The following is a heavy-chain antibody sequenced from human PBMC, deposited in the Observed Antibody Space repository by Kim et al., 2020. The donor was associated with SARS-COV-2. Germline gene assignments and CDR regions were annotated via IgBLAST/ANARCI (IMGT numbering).Heavy chain of an antibody. CDR3: ARDDYGDPFDY. J-gene: IGHJ4*02. V-gene: IGHV4-38-2*02. CDR2: IYHSGST. D-gene: IGHD4-17*01. Sequence: SETLSLTCTVSGYSISSGYYWGWIRQPQGKGLEWIGSIYHSGSTYYNPSLKSRVTISVDTSKNQFSLKLSSVTAADTAVYYCARDDYGDPFDYWGQGTLVTVSS. CDR1: GYSISSGYY.